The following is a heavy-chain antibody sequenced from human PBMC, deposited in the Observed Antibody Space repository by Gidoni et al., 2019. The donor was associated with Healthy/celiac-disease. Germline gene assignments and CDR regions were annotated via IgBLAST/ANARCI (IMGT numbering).Heavy chain of an antibody. CDR3: ARPRYYDSSGYYHDAFDI. CDR1: GCSISSSSYY. V-gene: IGHV4-39*01. Sequence: GCSISSSSYYWDWIRQPPGKGLEWIGSIYYSGSTYYNPSLKSRVTISVDTSKNQFSLKLSSVTAADTAVYYCARPRYYDSSGYYHDAFDIWGQGTMVTVSS. J-gene: IGHJ3*02. D-gene: IGHD3-22*01. CDR2: IYYSGST.